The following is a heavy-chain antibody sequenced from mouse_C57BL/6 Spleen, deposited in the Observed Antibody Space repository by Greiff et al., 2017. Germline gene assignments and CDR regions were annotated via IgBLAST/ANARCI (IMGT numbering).Heavy chain of an antibody. CDR2: IYPRSGNT. Sequence: VQRVESGAELARPGASVKLSCKASGYTFTSYGISWVKQRTGQGLEWIGEIYPRSGNTYYNEKFKGKATLTADKSSSTAYMELRSLTSEDSAVYFCAREVHYYGSSYRYFDVWGTGTTVTVSS. D-gene: IGHD1-1*01. CDR1: GYTFTSYG. J-gene: IGHJ1*03. CDR3: AREVHYYGSSYRYFDV. V-gene: IGHV1-81*01.